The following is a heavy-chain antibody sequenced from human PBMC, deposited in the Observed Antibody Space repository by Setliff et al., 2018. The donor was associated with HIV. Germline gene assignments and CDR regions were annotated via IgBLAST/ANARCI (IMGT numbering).Heavy chain of an antibody. CDR3: ARSVIGYYYYGMDV. CDR2: VTHSGST. Sequence: PSETLSLTCAVYGGSLSGFYWTFIRQSPGKGLEWIGEVTHSGSTTYDPSLKSRITISVDTSKNQFSLKLTSVTAADTAVYYCARSVIGYYYYGMDVWGQGTTVTVSS. J-gene: IGHJ6*02. V-gene: IGHV4-34*01. D-gene: IGHD3-10*01. CDR1: GGSLSGFY.